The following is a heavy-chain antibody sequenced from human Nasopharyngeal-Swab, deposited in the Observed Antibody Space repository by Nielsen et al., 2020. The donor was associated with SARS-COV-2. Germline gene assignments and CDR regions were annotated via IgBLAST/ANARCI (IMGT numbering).Heavy chain of an antibody. V-gene: IGHV4-30-4*01. D-gene: IGHD1-26*01. CDR3: ARVLEGGICDY. J-gene: IGHJ4*02. CDR1: GGSISSGDYY. CDR2: IYYSGST. Sequence: SETLSLTCTVSGGSISSGDYYWSWIRQPPGKGLEWIGYIYYSGSTCYNPSLKSRVTISVDTSKNQFSLKLSSVTAADTAVYYCARVLEGGICDYWGQGTLVTVSS.